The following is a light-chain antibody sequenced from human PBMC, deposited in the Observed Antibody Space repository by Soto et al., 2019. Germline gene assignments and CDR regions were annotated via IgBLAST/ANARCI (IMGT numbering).Light chain of an antibody. J-gene: IGLJ1*01. CDR3: AAWDDSLNGYV. CDR1: RSNIGTNP. CDR2: SDN. V-gene: IGLV1-44*01. Sequence: QSVLTQPPSASGTLGQRVTISCSGSRSNIGTNPVNWYQQLPGTAPKLLTYSDNQRPSGVPDRFSGSSSGTSASLAISGLQSEDEDDYYCAAWDDSLNGYVFATGTKVTVL.